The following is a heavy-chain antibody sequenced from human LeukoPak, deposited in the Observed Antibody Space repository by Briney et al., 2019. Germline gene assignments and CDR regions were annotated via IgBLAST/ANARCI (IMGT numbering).Heavy chain of an antibody. CDR1: GGSISSGGYY. D-gene: IGHD3-22*01. CDR2: IYYSGST. J-gene: IGHJ4*02. Sequence: SETLSLTCTVSGGSISSGGYYWSWIRQHPGKGLEWIGYIYYSGSTYYNPSFKSRVTISVDTSKNQFSLKLSSVTAADTAVYYCARGCYDSSGYYYYNYYFDYWGQGTLVTVSS. CDR3: ARGCYDSSGYYYYNYYFDY. V-gene: IGHV4-31*03.